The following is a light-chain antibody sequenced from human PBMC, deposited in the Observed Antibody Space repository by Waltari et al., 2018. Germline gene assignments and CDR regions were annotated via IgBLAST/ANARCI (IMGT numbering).Light chain of an antibody. V-gene: IGKV1-39*01. CDR1: QNINNY. CDR3: QQSYCTPLT. J-gene: IGKJ4*01. Sequence: DIQMTQSPSSLSASVGDTVTITCRASQNINNYLSWYQQRPGKAPKLLIYAASALQSGVPSRFSGRGSATDYTLTIISLQPEDSATYFCQQSYCTPLTFGGGTKVEIK. CDR2: AAS.